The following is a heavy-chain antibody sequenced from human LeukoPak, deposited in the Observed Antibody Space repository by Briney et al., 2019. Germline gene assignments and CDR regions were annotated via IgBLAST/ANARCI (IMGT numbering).Heavy chain of an antibody. V-gene: IGHV3-30*02. Sequence: GGSLRRSCAASGFNFSSYGMHWVRQAPGKGLEWVAFIRYDGNNKYYADSVMGRFTIFRDNSKNSLYLQMNSLRAEDTAVYYCAKLISPYDYWGQGTLVLVSS. CDR2: IRYDGNNK. CDR1: GFNFSSYG. CDR3: AKLISPYDY. J-gene: IGHJ4*02.